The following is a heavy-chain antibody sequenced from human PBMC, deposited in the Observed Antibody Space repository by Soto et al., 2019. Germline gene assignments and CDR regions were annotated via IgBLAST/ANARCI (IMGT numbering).Heavy chain of an antibody. V-gene: IGHV3-30*18. D-gene: IGHD6-13*01. CDR2: ISYDGSNK. J-gene: IGHJ6*03. CDR3: AKDPRIAATGPTSIRYYSYYMDV. CDR1: GFTFSNYG. Sequence: QVQLVESGGGVVQPGRSLRLSCAASGFTFSNYGMHWVRQAPGKGLEWVAVISYDGSNKYYADSVKDRFTISRDNSKNMLSLQMNSLRGEDTAVYYCAKDPRIAATGPTSIRYYSYYMDVWGKGTTVTVSS.